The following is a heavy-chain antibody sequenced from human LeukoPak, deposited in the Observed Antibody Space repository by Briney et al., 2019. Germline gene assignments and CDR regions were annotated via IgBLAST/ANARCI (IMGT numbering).Heavy chain of an antibody. Sequence: PGGSLRLSCADSGFTFNNFAMSWVRQAPGKGPEWLSAMTGPADTTYYAESVKGRFTISRDYSKSMVYLQMNSLRVEDTAIYYCAKGAEIDHWGQGTLVTVSS. J-gene: IGHJ4*02. V-gene: IGHV3-23*01. CDR2: MTGPADTT. CDR1: GFTFNNFA. CDR3: AKGAEIDH.